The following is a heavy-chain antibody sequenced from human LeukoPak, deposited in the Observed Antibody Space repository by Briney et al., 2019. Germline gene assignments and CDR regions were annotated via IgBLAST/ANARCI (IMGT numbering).Heavy chain of an antibody. V-gene: IGHV5-51*01. D-gene: IGHD6-13*01. CDR1: GYSFTNYW. CDR2: IYPGDSCT. Sequence: GESLKISCKGSGYSFTNYWIGWVRQMPGNGLEWMGIIYPGDSCTRYIPSFHSQVTISADKSFITTYLQWSSLKASDTAMYYSARHNLGDSSSWYFDYWGQGTLVTVSS. J-gene: IGHJ4*02. CDR3: ARHNLGDSSSWYFDY.